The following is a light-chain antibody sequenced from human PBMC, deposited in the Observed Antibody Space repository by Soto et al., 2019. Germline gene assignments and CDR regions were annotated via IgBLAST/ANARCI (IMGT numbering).Light chain of an antibody. J-gene: IGKJ1*01. CDR3: QQYNYFWA. Sequence: DIQMTQSPSTLSASVGDRVTITCGASQSISSWLAWYKQKPGKAPKLLIYDASNLESGVPSRLSGGGSGTEFSLTISSLKPDDFATYYCQQYNYFWAFGQGTKVDIK. CDR2: DAS. V-gene: IGKV1-5*01. CDR1: QSISSW.